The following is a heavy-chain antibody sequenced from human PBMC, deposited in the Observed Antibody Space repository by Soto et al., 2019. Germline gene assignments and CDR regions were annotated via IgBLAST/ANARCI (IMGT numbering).Heavy chain of an antibody. CDR1: GGSISSGGYS. CDR3: ARGGLLPGH. J-gene: IGHJ4*02. D-gene: IGHD6-19*01. Sequence: QLQLQESGSGLVKPSQTLSLTCAVSGGSISSGGYSWSWIRQPPGKGLEWIGYFSHSGSTYYNPSLKGRVTISVDRSQNQFSLKPSSVTAADTAGYYWARGGLLPGHWGQGTLVTVSS. V-gene: IGHV4-30-2*01. CDR2: FSHSGST.